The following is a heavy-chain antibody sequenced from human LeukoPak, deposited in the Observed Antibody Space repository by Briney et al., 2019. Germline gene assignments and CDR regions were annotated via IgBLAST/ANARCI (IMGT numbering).Heavy chain of an antibody. J-gene: IGHJ4*02. CDR2: ISGDGRNI. CDR1: GFTFSSYW. CDR3: ARKLGRYFDY. D-gene: IGHD7-27*01. Sequence: GGSLRLSCVASGFTFSSYWMHWVRQDPRKGLVWVSRISGDGRNINYADSVRGRFTISRDNAKNSLYLQMNSLRAEDTTMYYCARKLGRYFDYWGQGTLVTVSS. V-gene: IGHV3-74*01.